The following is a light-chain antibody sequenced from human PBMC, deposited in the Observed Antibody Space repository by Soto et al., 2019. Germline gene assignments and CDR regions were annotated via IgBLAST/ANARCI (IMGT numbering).Light chain of an antibody. V-gene: IGKV1-5*01. CDR1: QSISSW. J-gene: IGKJ1*01. Sequence: DIQMTQSPSTLSGSVGDRVTITCRASQSISSWFAWYQQKPGKAPKLLIYDASSLESGVPSRFSGSGSGTEFTLTISSLQPDDFATYYCQQYNSYSGTFGQGTKVDIK. CDR2: DAS. CDR3: QQYNSYSGT.